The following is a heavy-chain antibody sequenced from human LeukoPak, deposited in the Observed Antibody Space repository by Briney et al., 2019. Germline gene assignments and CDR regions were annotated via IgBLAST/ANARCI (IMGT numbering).Heavy chain of an antibody. CDR2: IYYSGST. V-gene: IGHV4-59*12. J-gene: IGHJ6*03. Sequence: SETLSLTCTVSGGSISSYYWSWIRQPPGKGLEWIGYIYYSGSTNYNPSLKSRVTISVDTSKNQFSLKLSSVTAADTAVYYCARDPTYYDFGPGYYNYYMDVWGKGTTVTVSS. CDR1: GGSISSYY. CDR3: ARDPTYYDFGPGYYNYYMDV. D-gene: IGHD3-3*01.